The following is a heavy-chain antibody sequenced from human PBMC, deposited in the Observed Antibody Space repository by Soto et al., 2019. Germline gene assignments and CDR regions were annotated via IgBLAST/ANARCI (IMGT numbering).Heavy chain of an antibody. CDR3: ARDTSTWYGYFDY. CDR1: GFSFRSFG. D-gene: IGHD6-13*01. CDR2: ISFDGSNK. Sequence: QVQLVESGGGVVQPGRSLRLSCAASGFSFRSFGIHWVRQAPGKGLEWVSRISFDGSNKDHADSVKGRFTISRDNYKNTLYLQMNSLRAEDTAVYYCARDTSTWYGYFDYWGQGTLVTVSS. V-gene: IGHV3-33*01. J-gene: IGHJ4*02.